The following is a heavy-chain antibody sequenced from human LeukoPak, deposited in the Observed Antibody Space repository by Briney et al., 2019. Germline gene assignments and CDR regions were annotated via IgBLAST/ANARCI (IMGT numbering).Heavy chain of an antibody. CDR2: INAGNGNT. CDR3: ARDLYGRVIAVAGRGALVY. CDR1: GYTFTSYA. Sequence: SCAASGYTFTSYAMHWVRQAPGQRLEWMGWINAGNGNTKYSQKFQGRVTITRDTSASTAYMELSSLRSEDTAVYYCARDLYGRVIAVAGRGALVYWGQGTLVTVSS. V-gene: IGHV1-3*01. D-gene: IGHD6-19*01. J-gene: IGHJ4*02.